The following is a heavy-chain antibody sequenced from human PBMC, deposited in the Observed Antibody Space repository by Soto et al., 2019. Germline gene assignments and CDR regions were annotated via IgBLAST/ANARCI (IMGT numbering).Heavy chain of an antibody. CDR2: VSSTSIYI. CDR3: ANEQLSLLNYDY. V-gene: IGHV3-21*01. Sequence: PGWSLRLSCAASGFIFSSYSMNWVRQAPGKGLEWVSTVSSTSIYIYYADSVRGRFTISRDNAKNSVYLQMNSLRAEDTAVYYCANEQLSLLNYDYWGQGTLVTGSS. D-gene: IGHD1-1*01. J-gene: IGHJ4*02. CDR1: GFIFSSYS.